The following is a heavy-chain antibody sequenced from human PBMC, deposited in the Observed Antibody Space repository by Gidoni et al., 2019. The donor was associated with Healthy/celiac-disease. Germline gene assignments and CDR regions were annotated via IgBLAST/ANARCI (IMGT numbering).Heavy chain of an antibody. CDR1: GGSISSGGYS. CDR3: ARWGDLLGGWFDP. V-gene: IGHV4-30-2*01. J-gene: IGHJ5*02. D-gene: IGHD3-16*01. CDR2: IYHSGST. Sequence: QLQLQESGSGLVKPSQTLSLTCAVSGGSISSGGYSWRWIRQPPGKGLEWIGYIYHSGSTYYNPSLKSRVTISVDRSKNQFSLKLSSVTAADTAVYYCARWGDLLGGWFDPWGQGTLVTVSS.